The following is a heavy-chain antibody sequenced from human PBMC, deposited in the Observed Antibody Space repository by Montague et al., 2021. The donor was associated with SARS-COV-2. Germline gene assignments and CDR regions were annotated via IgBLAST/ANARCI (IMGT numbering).Heavy chain of an antibody. D-gene: IGHD3-10*01. CDR3: ARDQRRYGSGSYYVPHYCYYGRDV. V-gene: IGHV3-66*02. CDR2: IYSGGST. J-gene: IGHJ6*02. CDR1: GFTVSSNY. Sequence: SLSLSFVASGFTVSSNYMSWVRQAPGKGLEWVSVIYSGGSTYYADSVKGRFTISRDNTKNTLYLQMNSLRAEDTAVHYCARDQRRYGSGSYYVPHYCYYGRDVGGQGTTVTVSS.